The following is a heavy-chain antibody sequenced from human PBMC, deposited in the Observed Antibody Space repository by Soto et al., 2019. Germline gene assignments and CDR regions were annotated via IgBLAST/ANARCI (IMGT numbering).Heavy chain of an antibody. CDR1: GFTFSSYG. CDR3: AKSGSSWYIDY. J-gene: IGHJ4*02. Sequence: GGSLRLSCAASGFTFSSYGMHWVRQAPGKGLEWVAVISYDGSNKYYADSVKGRFTISRDNSKNTLYVQMNSVRAEDTAVYYCAKSGSSWYIDYWGQGTLVTVSS. CDR2: ISYDGSNK. V-gene: IGHV3-30*18. D-gene: IGHD6-13*01.